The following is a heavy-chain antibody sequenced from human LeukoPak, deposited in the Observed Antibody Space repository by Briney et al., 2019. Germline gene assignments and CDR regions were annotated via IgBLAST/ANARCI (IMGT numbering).Heavy chain of an antibody. D-gene: IGHD6-19*01. J-gene: IGHJ4*02. V-gene: IGHV3-23*01. CDR1: GLTFSNYA. Sequence: GGSLRLSCAASGLTFSNYAMTWVRQSPGKGLEWVSVIGSGGDTYYSDSVQGRFTISRDNSKNTLYLQMNSLRAEDTAVYYCAKLVSVAGRSPHFDYWGQGTLVTVSS. CDR3: AKLVSVAGRSPHFDY. CDR2: IGSGGDT.